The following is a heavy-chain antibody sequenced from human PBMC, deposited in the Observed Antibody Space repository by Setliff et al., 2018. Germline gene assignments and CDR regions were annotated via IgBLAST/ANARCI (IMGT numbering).Heavy chain of an antibody. Sequence: GASVKVSCKASGYAFTSYYMHWVRQAPGQGLEWMGIINPSGGSTSYAQKFQGRVTMTRDTSTSTVYMELSSLRSEDTAVDYCARDPNYYDSSGQLLGDAFDIWGQGTMVTVSS. CDR3: ARDPNYYDSSGQLLGDAFDI. CDR1: GYAFTSYY. CDR2: INPSGGST. V-gene: IGHV1-46*01. J-gene: IGHJ3*02. D-gene: IGHD3-22*01.